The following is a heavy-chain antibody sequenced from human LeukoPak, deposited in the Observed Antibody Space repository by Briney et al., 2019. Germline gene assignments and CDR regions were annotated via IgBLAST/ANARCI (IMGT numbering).Heavy chain of an antibody. Sequence: GGSLRLSCAASGFTFSSYGMHWVRQAPGKGLEWVAFIRYDGSNKYYADSVKGRFTISRDNAKNTLYLQMNSLRAEDTAVYYCAKGPYGSYYFEYWGQGTLVTVSS. D-gene: IGHD2-15*01. CDR3: AKGPYGSYYFEY. CDR2: IRYDGSNK. V-gene: IGHV3-30*02. CDR1: GFTFSSYG. J-gene: IGHJ4*02.